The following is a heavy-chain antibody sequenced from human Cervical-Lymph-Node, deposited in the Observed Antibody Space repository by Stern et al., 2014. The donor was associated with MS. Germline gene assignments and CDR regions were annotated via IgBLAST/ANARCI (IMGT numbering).Heavy chain of an antibody. J-gene: IGHJ4*02. V-gene: IGHV1-46*01. Sequence: QDQLVQSGAEVKKPGASVKLSCKASGYRFTSHYMHWVRQAPGQGLEWMGIINPSDGSTGYAPKFQGRVTMTRDTSTSTIYMEMSRLRAEDTAVYYCAGGHTFDYWGQGTLVTVSS. CDR2: INPSDGST. CDR3: AGGHTFDY. CDR1: GYRFTSHY.